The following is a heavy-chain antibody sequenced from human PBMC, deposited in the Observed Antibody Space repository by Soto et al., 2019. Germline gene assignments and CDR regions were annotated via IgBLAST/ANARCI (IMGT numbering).Heavy chain of an antibody. CDR2: ISAYNGNT. CDR3: ARDLRARTHREPNDY. V-gene: IGHV1-18*01. CDR1: GYTFTSYG. Sequence: ASLKVSCKASGYTFTSYGISWVRQAPGQGPEWMGWISAYNGNTNYAQKLQGRVTMTTDTSTSTAYMELRSLRSDDTAVYYCARDLRARTHREPNDYWGQGTLVTVSS. J-gene: IGHJ4*02.